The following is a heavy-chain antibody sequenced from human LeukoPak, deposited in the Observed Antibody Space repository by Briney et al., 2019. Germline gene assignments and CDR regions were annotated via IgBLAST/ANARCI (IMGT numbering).Heavy chain of an antibody. Sequence: GGSLRLSCAASGFTFSSYGITWVRQAPGKGLEWVSTISATGSSTYYADSVRGRFTISRDNSKDTLYLQMNSLRAEDTAVYYCVARGGASVFYYFDFWGQGTLVTVSS. J-gene: IGHJ4*02. D-gene: IGHD3-10*01. CDR2: ISATGSST. CDR1: GFTFSSYG. V-gene: IGHV3-23*01. CDR3: VARGGASVFYYFDF.